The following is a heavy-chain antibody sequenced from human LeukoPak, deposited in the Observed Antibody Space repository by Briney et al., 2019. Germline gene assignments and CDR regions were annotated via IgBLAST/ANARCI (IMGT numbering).Heavy chain of an antibody. J-gene: IGHJ4*02. CDR3: ARRIVGATGFDY. V-gene: IGHV3-53*01. CDR1: GFTFNSYA. D-gene: IGHD1-26*01. CDR2: TYSGGST. Sequence: GGSLRLSCAASGFTFNSYAMHWVRQAPGKGLEWVSVTYSGGSTYYADSVKGRFTISRDNSKNTLYLQMNSLRAEDTAVYYCARRIVGATGFDYWGQGTLVTVSS.